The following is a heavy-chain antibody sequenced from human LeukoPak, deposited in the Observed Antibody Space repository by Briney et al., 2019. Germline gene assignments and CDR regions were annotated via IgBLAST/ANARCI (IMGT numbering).Heavy chain of an antibody. CDR3: ARDKTFEVVNFFDY. CDR1: GGSISSGSYY. Sequence: SETLSLTCTVSGGSISSGSYYWGWIRQPPGKGLEWIGSIYYSGSTYYNPSLKSRITVSLDTSKNQFSLKLSSVTAADTAVYYCARDKTFEVVNFFDYWGQGTLVTVSS. CDR2: IYYSGST. J-gene: IGHJ4*02. V-gene: IGHV4-39*07. D-gene: IGHD3-3*01.